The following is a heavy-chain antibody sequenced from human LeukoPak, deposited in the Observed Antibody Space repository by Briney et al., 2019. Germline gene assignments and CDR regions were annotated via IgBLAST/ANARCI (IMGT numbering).Heavy chain of an antibody. V-gene: IGHV4-34*01. D-gene: IGHD6-13*01. Sequence: ASETLSLNCAVYGGSFSGYYWSWIRQPPGKGLEWIGEINHSGSTNYNPSLKSRVTISVDTSKNQFSLKLSSVTAADTAVYYCARGKRGYSSSWYDYWGQGTLVTVSS. CDR1: GGSFSGYY. CDR2: INHSGST. CDR3: ARGKRGYSSSWYDY. J-gene: IGHJ4*02.